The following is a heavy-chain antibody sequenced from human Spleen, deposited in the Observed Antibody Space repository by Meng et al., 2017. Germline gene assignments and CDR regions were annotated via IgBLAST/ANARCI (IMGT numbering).Heavy chain of an antibody. J-gene: IGHJ5*02. Sequence: QVQLQQWGAGLLKPSETLSLTCDVYGGSLNDYYWTWIRQSPGKGLEWIGEINHSGSTKYNPSLKSRVTVSIDTSKSQFSLKLTSVTAADTAVYYCVRSSGWVRTGFDPWGQGTLVTVSS. CDR2: INHSGST. CDR3: VRSSGWVRTGFDP. D-gene: IGHD6-19*01. CDR1: GGSLNDYY. V-gene: IGHV4-34*02.